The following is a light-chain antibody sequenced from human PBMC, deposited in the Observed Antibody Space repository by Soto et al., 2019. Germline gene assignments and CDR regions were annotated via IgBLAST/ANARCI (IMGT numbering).Light chain of an antibody. CDR3: QHYNSYPYT. CDR2: DVS. Sequence: DIQMTQSPSTLSASVGDRVTITCRASQSISSWLAWYQQKAGKARKVSIYDVSSLESGVPSRFSGSGSGTEFTLTISSLQPDDVATYYCQHYNSYPYTFGQGTKLEIK. V-gene: IGKV1-5*01. CDR1: QSISSW. J-gene: IGKJ2*01.